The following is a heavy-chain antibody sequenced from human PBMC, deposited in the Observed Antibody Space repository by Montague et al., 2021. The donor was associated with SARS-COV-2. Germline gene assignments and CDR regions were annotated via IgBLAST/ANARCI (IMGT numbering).Heavy chain of an antibody. J-gene: IGHJ6*03. D-gene: IGHD3-3*01. Sequence: TLSLTCTVSGGSISSGGYYWSWIRQPAGKGLEWIGRIYTSGSTXYNPSLKSRVTISVDTSKNQFSLKLSSVTAADTAVYYCARAPHYDFWSGYYLGEGYYYYYMDVWGKGTTVTVSS. CDR2: IYTSGST. CDR3: ARAPHYDFWSGYYLGEGYYYYYMDV. V-gene: IGHV4-61*02. CDR1: GGSISSGGYY.